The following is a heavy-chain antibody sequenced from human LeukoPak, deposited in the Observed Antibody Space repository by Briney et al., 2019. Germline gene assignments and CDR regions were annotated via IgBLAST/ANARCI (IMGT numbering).Heavy chain of an antibody. Sequence: PGDSDTRYGPSFQGQVTISADKSISTAYLQWSSLKASDTAMYYCARLFSYYYDSSGLSAVDYWGQGTLVTVSS. J-gene: IGHJ4*02. CDR3: ARLFSYYYDSSGLSAVDY. V-gene: IGHV5-51*01. D-gene: IGHD3-22*01. CDR2: PGDSDT.